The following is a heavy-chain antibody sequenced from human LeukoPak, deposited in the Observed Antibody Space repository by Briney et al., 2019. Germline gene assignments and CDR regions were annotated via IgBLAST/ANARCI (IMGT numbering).Heavy chain of an antibody. CDR1: GFSFDDYG. Sequence: GGSLRLSCAASGFSFDDYGMSWVRQLPGKGLEWVSGINWNGDDTGYADSVKGRFTISRDNAKNSLYLEMSSLRAEDTALYYCAREWEGCSTTDCPFDYWGQGTLVTVSS. J-gene: IGHJ4*02. V-gene: IGHV3-20*04. CDR3: AREWEGCSTTDCPFDY. D-gene: IGHD2-2*01. CDR2: INWNGDDT.